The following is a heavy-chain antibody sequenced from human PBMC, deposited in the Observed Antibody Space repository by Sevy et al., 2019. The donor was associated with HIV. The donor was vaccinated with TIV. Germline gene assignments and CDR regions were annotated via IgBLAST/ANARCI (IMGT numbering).Heavy chain of an antibody. CDR3: AAAAGTDILGYYFGS. D-gene: IGHD6-25*01. Sequence: SETLSLTCTVSVDSIISSHWWSWFRQTPGKGVEWIGDMYHRGTTNYNPSLKTRVIISVDKSKNQFFLKLTSVTAADTAVYYCAAAAGTDILGYYFGSWGQGSSVTVSS. CDR2: MYHRGTT. V-gene: IGHV4-4*02. CDR1: VDSIISSHW. J-gene: IGHJ4*02.